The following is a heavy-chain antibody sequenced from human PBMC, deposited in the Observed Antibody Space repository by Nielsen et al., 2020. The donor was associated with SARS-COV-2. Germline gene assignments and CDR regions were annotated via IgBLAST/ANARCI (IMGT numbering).Heavy chain of an antibody. V-gene: IGHV3-30-3*01. J-gene: IGHJ3*02. CDR1: GFTFSSYA. CDR2: ISYDGSNK. D-gene: IGHD3-10*01. CDR3: AKDDVVRGDAFDI. Sequence: GESLKISCAASGFTFSSYAMHWVRQAPGKGLEWVAVISYDGSNKYYADSVKGRFTISRDNSKNTLYLQMNSLRAEDTAVYYCAKDDVVRGDAFDIWGQGTMVTVSS.